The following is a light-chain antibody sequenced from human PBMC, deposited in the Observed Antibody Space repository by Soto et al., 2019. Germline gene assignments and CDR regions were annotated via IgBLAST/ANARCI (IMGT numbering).Light chain of an antibody. CDR1: PSIGTW. CDR3: QQYNTYSWT. CDR2: DAS. V-gene: IGKV1-5*01. Sequence: DIQMTQSPSTLSASVGDRVTITCRASPSIGTWLAWYQQKPGKVPKVLIYDASRLESGVPSRFSGSGSGTEFTLTISSLQPVDFATYYCQQYNTYSWTFGQGTRLEIK. J-gene: IGKJ5*01.